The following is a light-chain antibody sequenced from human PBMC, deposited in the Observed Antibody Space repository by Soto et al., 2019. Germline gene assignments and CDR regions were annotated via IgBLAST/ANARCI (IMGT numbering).Light chain of an antibody. Sequence: EIVLTQSPGTLALSPGEGATLSCRASQSVSKYLAWYQQKPGQPPRLLIYGASSRATGIPDSFSGSGSGTDFTLTISRLEPEDFAVYYCQQYGGSPQTFGQGTKVAIK. CDR3: QQYGGSPQT. J-gene: IGKJ1*01. CDR1: QSVSKY. V-gene: IGKV3-20*01. CDR2: GAS.